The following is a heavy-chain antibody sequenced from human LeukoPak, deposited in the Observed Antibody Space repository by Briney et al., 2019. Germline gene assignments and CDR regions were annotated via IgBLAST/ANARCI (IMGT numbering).Heavy chain of an antibody. CDR2: IISGVGST. D-gene: IGHD3-10*01. J-gene: IGHJ4*02. CDR3: EKGLRQYGSGSHLDD. Sequence: GRSLRLACAVYAFTVGSTCIGWARQPPGEGLGWVSSIISGVGSTYYAVCAKGRFTISRDTSKSRLYLQANSLRAEHTTVYYCEKGLRQYGSGSHLDDWGQGALVTVSS. V-gene: IGHV3-23*01. CDR1: AFTVGSTC.